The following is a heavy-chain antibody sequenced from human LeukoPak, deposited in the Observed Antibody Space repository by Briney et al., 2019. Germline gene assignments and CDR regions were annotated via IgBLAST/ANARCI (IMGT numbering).Heavy chain of an antibody. Sequence: PGGSLRLSCAASGFAFSSYGMSWVRQAPGKGLEWVSAISGSGGSTYYADSVKGRFTISRDNSKNTLYLQMNSLRAEDTAVYYCAGARRGGVYWGQGTLVTVSS. CDR1: GFAFSSYG. CDR3: AGARRGGVY. CDR2: ISGSGGST. J-gene: IGHJ4*02. V-gene: IGHV3-23*01. D-gene: IGHD2-8*02.